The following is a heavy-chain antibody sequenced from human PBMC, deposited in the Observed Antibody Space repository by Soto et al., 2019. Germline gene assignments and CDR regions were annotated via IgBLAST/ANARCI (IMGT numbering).Heavy chain of an antibody. CDR2: MNPNSGNT. CDR3: ARTMITFGGVIADYYYYMDV. CDR1: GYTFTSYD. Sequence: GASVNVSCKASGYTFTSYDINWVRQATGQGLEWMGWMNPNSGNTGYAQKFQGRVTMTRNTSISTAYMELSSLRSEDTAVYYCARTMITFGGVIADYYYYMDVWGKGTTVTVSS. J-gene: IGHJ6*03. D-gene: IGHD3-16*02. V-gene: IGHV1-8*01.